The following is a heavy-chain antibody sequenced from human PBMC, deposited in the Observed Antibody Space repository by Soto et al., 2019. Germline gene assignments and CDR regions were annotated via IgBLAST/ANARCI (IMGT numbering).Heavy chain of an antibody. CDR1: GGTFSSYA. J-gene: IGHJ6*02. CDR2: IIPIFGTA. V-gene: IGHV1-69*13. CDR3: ARRDYDSSCYWHYYYGMDV. D-gene: IGHD3-22*01. Sequence: SVKVSCKASGGTFSSYAISWVRPAPGQGLELMGGIIPIFGTANYAQKFQGRVTITADESTSTAYMELSSLRSEDTAVYYCARRDYDSSCYWHYYYGMDVWAQ.